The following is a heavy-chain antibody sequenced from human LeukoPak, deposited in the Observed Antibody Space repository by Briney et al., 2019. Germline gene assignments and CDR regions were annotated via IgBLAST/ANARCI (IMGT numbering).Heavy chain of an antibody. D-gene: IGHD6-19*01. CDR3: AKRGGESRGWGAFDS. V-gene: IGHV3-23*01. J-gene: IGHJ4*02. CDR2: IGGSGDST. CDR1: GFTFSSFA. Sequence: PGGSLRLSCAASGFTFSSFAMNWVRQAPGKGLEWVSTIGGSGDSTFYADSVTGRFTTSRDNSKNRLYLQMNSLRAEDTAVYFCAKRGGESRGWGAFDSWGQGTLVTVSS.